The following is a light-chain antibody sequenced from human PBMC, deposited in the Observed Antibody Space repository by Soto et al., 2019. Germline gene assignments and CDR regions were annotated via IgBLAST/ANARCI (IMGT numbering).Light chain of an antibody. V-gene: IGKV3-20*01. CDR3: QQYGSSPYS. J-gene: IGKJ2*01. Sequence: ENVLTQSPGTLSLFPGERATLSCRASQSITLNYSARYQQKPGQAPSLLLSGASSRATGIPERLSASESGTDFTLSISRLEPEDFAVYYCQQYGSSPYSFGPGTKVESK. CDR1: QSITLNY. CDR2: GAS.